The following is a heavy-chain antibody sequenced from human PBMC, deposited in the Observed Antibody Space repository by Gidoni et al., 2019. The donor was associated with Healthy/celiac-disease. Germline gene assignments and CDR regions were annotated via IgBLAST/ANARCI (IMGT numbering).Heavy chain of an antibody. D-gene: IGHD3-3*01. CDR2: SSYDGSNK. J-gene: IGHJ4*02. V-gene: IGHV3-30-3*01. CDR3: ARDSNPVTNRYDFWSASFDY. Sequence: QVQLVESGGGVVQPGRSLRLSCAASGFTFRSYAMHWVRQAPGKGLVWVAVSSYDGSNKYYADSVKGRFTISRDNSKNTLYLQMNSLRAEDTAVYYCARDSNPVTNRYDFWSASFDYWGQGTLVTVSS. CDR1: GFTFRSYA.